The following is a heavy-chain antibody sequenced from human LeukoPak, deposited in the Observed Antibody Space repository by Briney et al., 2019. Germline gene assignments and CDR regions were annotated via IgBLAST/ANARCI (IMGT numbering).Heavy chain of an antibody. D-gene: IGHD3-3*01. V-gene: IGHV3-20*04. Sequence: GGSLRLSCAASGFTFDDYGMSWVRQAPGKGLEWVSGINWNGGSTGNADSVKGRFTISRDNAKNSLYLQMNSLRAEDTALYYCARQSQAYYDFWSGYAREAFDIWGQGTMVTVSS. CDR1: GFTFDDYG. CDR2: INWNGGST. CDR3: ARQSQAYYDFWSGYAREAFDI. J-gene: IGHJ3*02.